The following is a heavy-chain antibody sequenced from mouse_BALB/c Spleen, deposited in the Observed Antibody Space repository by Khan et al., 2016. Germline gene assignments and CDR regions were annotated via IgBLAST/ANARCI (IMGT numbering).Heavy chain of an antibody. Sequence: QVQLQQSGTELPRPGASVTLSCKASGYTFTDYYLHWVKQRTGQGLEWIGEIFPGSGSTYYNEKFKGKASLNADTSSSTAYMQLSSLTSEDSAVYYCARSYYGYFAMDYWGHGASVTVSS. D-gene: IGHD1-2*01. J-gene: IGHJ4*01. CDR2: IFPGSGST. CDR1: GYTFTDYY. V-gene: IGHV1-77*01. CDR3: ARSYYGYFAMDY.